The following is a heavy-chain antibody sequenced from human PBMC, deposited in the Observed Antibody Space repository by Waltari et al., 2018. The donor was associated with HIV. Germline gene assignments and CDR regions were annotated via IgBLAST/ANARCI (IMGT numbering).Heavy chain of an antibody. V-gene: IGHV1-2*04. CDR1: GDRLPNYS. D-gene: IGHD3-16*01. CDR3: ARGEYVSLTHLPPGFRLEF. Sequence: QTLLIQSASQVRAPGTSAILSRKDTGDRLPNYSLYQPRQPPGQGLQWSAPIIADTDDTTYSQTFHTWVTMTRYTSSASTYMELSLLTAADTATYFCARGEYVSLTHLPPGFRLEFWGKGSLVSVSS. J-gene: IGHJ4*02. CDR2: IIADTDDT.